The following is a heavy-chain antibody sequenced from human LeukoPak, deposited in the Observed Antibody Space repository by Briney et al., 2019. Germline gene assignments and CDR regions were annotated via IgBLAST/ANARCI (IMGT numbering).Heavy chain of an antibody. Sequence: SQTLSLTCTVSGDSISSSDYYWSWIRQPPGKGLEWIGYIYYSGSTSYNPSLKSRITISVDTSKNQFSLKLTSVTAADTAVYYCVRGLDAHNAFDIWGQGTMVTVSS. J-gene: IGHJ3*02. V-gene: IGHV4-30-4*01. D-gene: IGHD3-9*01. CDR1: GDSISSSDYY. CDR2: IYYSGST. CDR3: VRGLDAHNAFDI.